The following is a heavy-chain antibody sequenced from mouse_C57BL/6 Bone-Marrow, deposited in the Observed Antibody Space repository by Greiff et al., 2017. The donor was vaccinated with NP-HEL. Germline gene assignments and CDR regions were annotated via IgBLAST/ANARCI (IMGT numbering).Heavy chain of an antibody. Sequence: EVHLVESGEGLVKPGGSLKLSCAASGFTFSSYAMSWVRQTPEKRLAWVAYISSGGDYIYYADTVKGRFTISRDKARNTLYQQMSSLKSEDTAMYYCTRWGPWYAYWGKGKLVTVSA. CDR3: TRWGPWYAY. V-gene: IGHV5-9-1*02. CDR2: ISSGGDYI. J-gene: IGHJ3*01. CDR1: GFTFSSYA.